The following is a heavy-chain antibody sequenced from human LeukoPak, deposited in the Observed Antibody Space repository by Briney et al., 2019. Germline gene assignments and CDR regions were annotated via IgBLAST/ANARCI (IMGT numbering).Heavy chain of an antibody. CDR2: ISSSATTI. V-gene: IGHV3-11*04. Sequence: GGSLRLSCAASGFTFSDYYMSWIRQAPGKGLEWVSYISSSATTIYYADSVKGRFTISRDNAENSLYLQMNSLRAEDTAVYFCARVWGSGSTRGYFDYWGQGTLVTVSS. D-gene: IGHD3-10*01. J-gene: IGHJ4*02. CDR1: GFTFSDYY. CDR3: ARVWGSGSTRGYFDY.